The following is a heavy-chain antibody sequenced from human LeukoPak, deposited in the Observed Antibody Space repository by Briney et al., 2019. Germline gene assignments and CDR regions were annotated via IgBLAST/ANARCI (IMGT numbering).Heavy chain of an antibody. Sequence: WASVKVSCKASGYTFTRYYMHLVRQAPGQGLEWMGIINPSGGSTSYAQKFQGRVTMTRDTSTSTVYMELSSLRSEDTAVYYCARGAIFGVVSNPTDYWGQGTLVTVSS. V-gene: IGHV1-46*01. CDR2: INPSGGST. J-gene: IGHJ4*02. CDR1: GYTFTRYY. CDR3: ARGAIFGVVSNPTDY. D-gene: IGHD3-3*01.